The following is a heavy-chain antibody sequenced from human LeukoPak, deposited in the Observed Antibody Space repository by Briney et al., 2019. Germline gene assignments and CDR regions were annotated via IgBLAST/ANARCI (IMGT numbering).Heavy chain of an antibody. J-gene: IGHJ6*03. Sequence: SETLSLTCTVSGGSISSYYWSWIRQPAGKGLEWIGRIYTSGSTNYNPSLKSRVTMSVDTSKTQFSLKLSSVTAADTAVYYCARGRYSYGPPRYYYYYMDVWGKGTTVTISS. D-gene: IGHD5-18*01. CDR1: GGSISSYY. CDR3: ARGRYSYGPPRYYYYYMDV. CDR2: IYTSGST. V-gene: IGHV4-4*07.